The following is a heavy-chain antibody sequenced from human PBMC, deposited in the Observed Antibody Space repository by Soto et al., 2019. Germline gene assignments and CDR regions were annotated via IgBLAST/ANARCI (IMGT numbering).Heavy chain of an antibody. Sequence: ASVKVSCKASGYTFTSYAMHWVRQAPGQRLEWMGWINAGNGNTKYSQKFQGRVTITRDTSTSTAYMELSSLRSEDTAVYYCASQYCSGGSCPGLDYWGQGTLVTVS. CDR2: INAGNGNT. V-gene: IGHV1-3*01. J-gene: IGHJ4*02. CDR1: GYTFTSYA. D-gene: IGHD2-15*01. CDR3: ASQYCSGGSCPGLDY.